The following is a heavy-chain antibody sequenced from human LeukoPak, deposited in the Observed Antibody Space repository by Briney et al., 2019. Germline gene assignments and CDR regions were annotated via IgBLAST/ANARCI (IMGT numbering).Heavy chain of an antibody. Sequence: SETLSLTCTVSGGTISSYYWSWIRQPPGKGLDWIGYIYYSGSTNYNPSLYSRVTISVDTSKNQFSLILSSVTAADTAVYHCARATTTGWYADYWGQGTLVTVSS. CDR2: IYYSGST. V-gene: IGHV4-59*01. CDR1: GGTISSYY. J-gene: IGHJ4*02. CDR3: ARATTTGWYADY. D-gene: IGHD6-19*01.